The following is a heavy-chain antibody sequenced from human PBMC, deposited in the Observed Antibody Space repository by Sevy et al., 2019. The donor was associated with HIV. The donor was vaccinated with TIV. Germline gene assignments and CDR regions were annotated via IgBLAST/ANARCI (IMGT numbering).Heavy chain of an antibody. J-gene: IGHJ4*02. CDR3: TRWKAAQSIFDY. D-gene: IGHD6-13*01. Sequence: GGSLRLSCTASGFTFGDYYMSWVRQAPGKGLEWVAFLKSDVYGGTVDHAASVRGRFVISRDDSKTIAYLQMNDLKTEDIGVYYCTRWKAAQSIFDYWGQGALVTVSS. V-gene: IGHV3-49*04. CDR1: GFTFGDYY. CDR2: LKSDVYGGTV.